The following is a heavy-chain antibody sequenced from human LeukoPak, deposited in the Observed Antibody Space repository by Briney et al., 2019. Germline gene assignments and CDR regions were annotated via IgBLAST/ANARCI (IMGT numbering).Heavy chain of an antibody. J-gene: IGHJ4*02. Sequence: PGGSLRLSCDASGFIFSDFAVHYVRQASGKGPEWVGRIRTKVDSYATTYAASVKGRFTVSRDDSKNTAYLEMNSLKSEDSAVYYCARPSSGFHFWGQGTLVTVSS. CDR1: GFIFSDFA. V-gene: IGHV3-73*01. CDR3: ARPSSGFHF. D-gene: IGHD3-22*01. CDR2: IRTKVDSYAT.